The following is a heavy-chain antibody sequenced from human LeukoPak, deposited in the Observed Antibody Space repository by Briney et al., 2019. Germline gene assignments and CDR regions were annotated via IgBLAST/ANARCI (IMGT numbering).Heavy chain of an antibody. D-gene: IGHD3-22*01. CDR2: IGSSGSPT. CDR1: GFAFSSYN. J-gene: IGHJ6*02. Sequence: GGSLRLSCAASGFAFSSYNMNWVRQAPGKGLEWISYIGSSGSPTHYADSVRGRFTISRDNAKNSLYLQMNSLRGDDTALYYCARRPYSDTSGRLSDVWGQGTTVTVSS. CDR3: ARRPYSDTSGRLSDV. V-gene: IGHV3-48*01.